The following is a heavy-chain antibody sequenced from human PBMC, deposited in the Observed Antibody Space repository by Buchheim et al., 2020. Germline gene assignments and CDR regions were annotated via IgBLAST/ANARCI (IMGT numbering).Heavy chain of an antibody. CDR3: AKTNFWSGYYYYYYGMDV. D-gene: IGHD3-3*01. CDR1: GFTFSSYA. J-gene: IGHJ6*02. CDR2: ISYDGSNK. Sequence: QVQLVESGGGVVQPGRSLRLSCAASGFTFSSYAMHWVRQAPGKGLEWVAVISYDGSNKYYADSVKGRFTIFRDNSKNTLYLQMNSLRAEDTAVYYCAKTNFWSGYYYYYYGMDVWGQGTT. V-gene: IGHV3-30*04.